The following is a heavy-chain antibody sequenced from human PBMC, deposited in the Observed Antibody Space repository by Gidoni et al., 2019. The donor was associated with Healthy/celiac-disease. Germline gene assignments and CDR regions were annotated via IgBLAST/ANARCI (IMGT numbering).Heavy chain of an antibody. J-gene: IGHJ3*02. CDR3: ARGSYYDSSGYYRGAFDI. CDR1: GGSISSSHW. CDR2: IYHSGST. Sequence: GPGLVKPSGTLSLTCAVSGGSISSSHWWSWVRQPPGKGLEWIGDIYHSGSTNYNPSLKSRVTISVDKSKKQFSLKLRSVTAEDTAVYYCARGSYYDSSGYYRGAFDIWGQGTMVTVSS. D-gene: IGHD3-22*01. V-gene: IGHV4-4*02.